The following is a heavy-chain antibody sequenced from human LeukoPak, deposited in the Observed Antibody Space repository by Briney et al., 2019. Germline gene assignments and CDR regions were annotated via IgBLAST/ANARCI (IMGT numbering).Heavy chain of an antibody. CDR3: ARHDGEHSGSWYEYFQH. V-gene: IGHV3-30*02. CDR1: GFTFRSYG. Sequence: GGSLRLSCAASGFTFRSYGMHWVRQAPGKGLEWVAFIHIDGTNKYNEDSVKGRFTTSRDNSKNTLYLQMNSLRPEDAAVYYCARHDGEHSGSWYEYFQHWGQGTLVTVSS. D-gene: IGHD6-13*01. CDR2: IHIDGTNK. J-gene: IGHJ1*01.